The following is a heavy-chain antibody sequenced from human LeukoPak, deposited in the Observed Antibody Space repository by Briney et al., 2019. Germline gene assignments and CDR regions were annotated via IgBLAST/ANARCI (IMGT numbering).Heavy chain of an antibody. Sequence: GGSLRLSCAASGFTFDDYAMHWVRQAPGKGLEWVSLISGDGGSTYYADSVKGRFTISRDNSKNTLYLQMNSLRVEDTAMYYCASGGFYDFWSGYYTPFDYWGQGTLVTVSS. CDR1: GFTFDDYA. D-gene: IGHD3-3*01. CDR2: ISGDGGST. J-gene: IGHJ4*02. V-gene: IGHV3-43*02. CDR3: ASGGFYDFWSGYYTPFDY.